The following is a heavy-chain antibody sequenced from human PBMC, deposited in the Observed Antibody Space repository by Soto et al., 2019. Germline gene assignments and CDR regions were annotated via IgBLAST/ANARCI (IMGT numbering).Heavy chain of an antibody. D-gene: IGHD6-13*01. CDR1: GYTFISNG. J-gene: IGHJ4*02. CDR3: VRDRGSSSWYEFDY. CDR2: ISAYNGNT. V-gene: IGHV1-18*01. Sequence: QVQLVQSGAEVKNPGASVKVSCKTSGYTFISNGISWVRQAPGHGLEGMGWISAYNGNTNYAQKFQDRVTMTRDTSTSTAYMELRSLRSDDTAVYYCVRDRGSSSWYEFDYWGQGTLVTVSS.